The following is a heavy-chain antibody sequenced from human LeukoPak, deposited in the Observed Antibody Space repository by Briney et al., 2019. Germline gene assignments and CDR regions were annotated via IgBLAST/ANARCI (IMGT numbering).Heavy chain of an antibody. CDR2: TYYRSKWYN. CDR3: AKDSFGVDIVATNPYYFDY. Sequence: SQTLSLTCAISGDSVSSNSAAWNWIRQSPSRGLEWLGRTYYRSKWYNDYAVSVKSRITINPDTSKNQFSLQLNSVTPEDTAVYYCAKDSFGVDIVATNPYYFDYWGQGTLVTVSS. V-gene: IGHV6-1*01. J-gene: IGHJ4*02. CDR1: GDSVSSNSAA. D-gene: IGHD5-12*01.